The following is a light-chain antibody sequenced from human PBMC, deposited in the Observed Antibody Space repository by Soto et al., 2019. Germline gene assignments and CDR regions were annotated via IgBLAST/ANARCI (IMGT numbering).Light chain of an antibody. V-gene: IGLV2-8*01. CDR2: EVT. CDR3: SSYVVSYNWV. Sequence: QSVLTQPASVSGSPGQSIAISCTGTRSDVGAYNYVSWYQQHPGKAPKLMISEVTNRPSGVSDRFSGSKSGNTASLTVSGLQAEDEADYYCSSYVVSYNWVFGGGTKLTVL. J-gene: IGLJ3*02. CDR1: RSDVGAYNY.